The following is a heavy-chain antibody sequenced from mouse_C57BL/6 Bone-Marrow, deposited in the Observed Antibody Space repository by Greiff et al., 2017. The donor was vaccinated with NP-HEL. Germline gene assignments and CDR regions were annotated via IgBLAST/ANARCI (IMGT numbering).Heavy chain of an antibody. CDR2: IYPGSGNT. Sequence: VQLQESGAELVRPGASVKLSCKASGYTFTDYYINWVKQRPGQGLEWIARIYPGSGNTYYNEKFKGKATLTAEKSSSTAYMQLSSLTSEDSAVYFGARDYYGSSYGFDYWGQGTTLTVSS. D-gene: IGHD1-1*01. J-gene: IGHJ2*01. CDR3: ARDYYGSSYGFDY. CDR1: GYTFTDYY. V-gene: IGHV1-76*01.